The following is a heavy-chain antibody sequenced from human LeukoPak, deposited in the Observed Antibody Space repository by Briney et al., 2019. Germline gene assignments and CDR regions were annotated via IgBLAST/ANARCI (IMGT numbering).Heavy chain of an antibody. CDR3: ARGEGSENWFDP. J-gene: IGHJ5*02. D-gene: IGHD1-14*01. V-gene: IGHV1-2*02. Sequence: ASVKVSCKASGYTFSGTGWYLYWLRQAPGQGHECMGWIYPYTGATHYAQKFQGRVAMTRDTSISTAYMELSRLRPDDTAVYYCARGEGSENWFDPWGQRTRVTVSS. CDR1: GYTFSGTGWY. CDR2: IYPYTGAT.